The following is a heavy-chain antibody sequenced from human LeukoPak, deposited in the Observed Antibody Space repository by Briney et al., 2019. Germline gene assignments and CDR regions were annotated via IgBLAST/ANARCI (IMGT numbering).Heavy chain of an antibody. CDR2: IYYSGSN. J-gene: IGHJ4*02. D-gene: IGHD6-13*01. V-gene: IGHV4-59*08. CDR3: AAHSSWLEED. CDR1: GGSISSYY. Sequence: PSETLSLTCTVSGGSISSYYWSWIRQPPGKGLEWIGYIYYSGSNNHNPSLKSRVIISVDTSKNQFSLKLSSVTAADTAVYCCAAHSSWLEEDWGQGTLVTVSS.